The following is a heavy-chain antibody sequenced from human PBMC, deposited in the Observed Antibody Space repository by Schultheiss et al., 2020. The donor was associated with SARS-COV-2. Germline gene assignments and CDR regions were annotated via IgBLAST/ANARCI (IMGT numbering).Heavy chain of an antibody. V-gene: IGHV4-59*12. CDR2: IYYSGST. J-gene: IGHJ4*02. CDR1: GGSISSYY. D-gene: IGHD6-6*01. CDR3: AREPIRTYSSSSKDY. Sequence: SETLSLTCTVSGGSISSYYWSWIRQPPGKGLEWIGYIYYSGSTYYNPSLKSRVTISVDTSKNQFSLKLSSVTAADTAVYYCAREPIRTYSSSSKDYWGQGTLVTVSS.